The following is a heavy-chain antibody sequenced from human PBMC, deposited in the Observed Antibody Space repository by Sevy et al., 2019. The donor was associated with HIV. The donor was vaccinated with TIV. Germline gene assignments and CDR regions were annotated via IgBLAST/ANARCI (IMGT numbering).Heavy chain of an antibody. CDR2: ISAYNGNT. V-gene: IGHV1-18*01. J-gene: IGHJ4*02. D-gene: IGHD3-3*01. CDR3: ARVRTIFGVVIMSHPVDY. CDR1: GYTFTSYG. Sequence: ASVKVSCKASGYTFTSYGISWVRQAPGQGLEWMGWISAYNGNTNYAQKLQGRVTMTTDTSTSTAYMELRSLRSDDTAVYYCARVRTIFGVVIMSHPVDYWGQGTLVTVSS.